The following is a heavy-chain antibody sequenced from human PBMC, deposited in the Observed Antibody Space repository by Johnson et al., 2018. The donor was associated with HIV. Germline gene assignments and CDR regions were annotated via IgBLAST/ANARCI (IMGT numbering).Heavy chain of an antibody. D-gene: IGHD1-26*01. V-gene: IGHV3-7*05. CDR1: GFTFSSYW. J-gene: IGHJ3*02. CDR3: ARAGSYYLSDAFDI. Sequence: VQLVESGGGLVQPGGSLRLSCAASGFTFSSYWMSWVRQAPGKGLEWVANIKQDGSEKYYVDSVKGRFTISRDNAKNSLYLQMNSLIAEDTAVYYCARAGSYYLSDAFDIWGQGTMVTVSS. CDR2: IKQDGSEK.